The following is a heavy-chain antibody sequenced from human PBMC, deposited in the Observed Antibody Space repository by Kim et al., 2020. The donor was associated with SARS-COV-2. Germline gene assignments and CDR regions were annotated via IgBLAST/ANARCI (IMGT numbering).Heavy chain of an antibody. Sequence: GGSLRLSCAASGFTFSNYWMSWVRQAPGKGLEWVANIKQDGSEKYYVDSVKGRFTISRDNAKNSLYLQMNSLRAEDTAVYFCAGDEPLTYSSSWYGPDYWGQGTRVTVSS. V-gene: IGHV3-7*01. CDR3: AGDEPLTYSSSWYGPDY. D-gene: IGHD6-13*01. J-gene: IGHJ4*02. CDR1: GFTFSNYW. CDR2: IKQDGSEK.